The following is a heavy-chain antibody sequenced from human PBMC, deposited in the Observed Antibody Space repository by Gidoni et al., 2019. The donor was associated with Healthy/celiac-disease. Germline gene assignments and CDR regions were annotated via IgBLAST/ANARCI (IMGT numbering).Heavy chain of an antibody. V-gene: IGHV3-11*06. D-gene: IGHD3-10*01. CDR2: ISSSSSYT. CDR1: GFTFSDDY. Sequence: QVQLVESGGGLVKPGGSLRLCCAASGFTFSDDYMSWILQAPGKGLEWVSYISSSSSYTNYADSVKGRFTSSRDNAKNSLYLQMNSLRAEDTAVYYCARDPDYLNYYGSGSYYDYWGQGTLVTVSS. J-gene: IGHJ4*02. CDR3: ARDPDYLNYYGSGSYYDY.